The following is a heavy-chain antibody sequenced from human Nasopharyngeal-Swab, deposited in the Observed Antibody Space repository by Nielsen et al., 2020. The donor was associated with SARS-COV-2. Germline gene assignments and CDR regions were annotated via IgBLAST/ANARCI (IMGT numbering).Heavy chain of an antibody. V-gene: IGHV3-23*01. CDR2: ISARGTST. CDR3: ARPKGGSYLDAFDI. CDR1: GFTFSNYA. J-gene: IGHJ3*02. D-gene: IGHD1-26*01. Sequence: GESLKISCVASGFTFSNYAMSWARQAPGKGLEWVSTISARGTSTFYVDSVKGRFTISRDKSKNTLYLQMNSLRAEDTAVYYCARPKGGSYLDAFDIWGQGTMVTVSS.